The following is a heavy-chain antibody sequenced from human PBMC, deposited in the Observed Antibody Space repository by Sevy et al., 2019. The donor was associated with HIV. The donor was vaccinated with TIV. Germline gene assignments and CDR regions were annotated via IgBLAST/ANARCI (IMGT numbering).Heavy chain of an antibody. J-gene: IGHJ6*03. Sequence: SETLSLTCTVSGGSISSSSYYWGWIRQPPGKGLEWIGSIYYSGSTYYNPSLKSRVTISVDTSKNQFSLKPSSVTAADTAAYYCARHRAAPYYYYYMDVWGKGTTVTVSS. CDR3: ARHRAAPYYYYYMDV. CDR1: GGSISSSSYY. CDR2: IYYSGST. D-gene: IGHD6-6*01. V-gene: IGHV4-39*01.